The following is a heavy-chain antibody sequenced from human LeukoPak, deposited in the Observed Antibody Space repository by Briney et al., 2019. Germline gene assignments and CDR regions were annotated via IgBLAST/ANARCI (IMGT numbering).Heavy chain of an antibody. CDR3: ARGGDYGDYYFFDY. J-gene: IGHJ4*02. D-gene: IGHD4-17*01. CDR1: GFTFSSYW. Sequence: PGGSLRLSFAASGFTFSSYWLSWVRQAPGKGLEWVANIKQDGSEKYYVDSVKGRFTISRDNAKNSLYLQMNSLRAEDTAVYYCARGGDYGDYYFFDYWGQGTLVTVSS. V-gene: IGHV3-7*01. CDR2: IKQDGSEK.